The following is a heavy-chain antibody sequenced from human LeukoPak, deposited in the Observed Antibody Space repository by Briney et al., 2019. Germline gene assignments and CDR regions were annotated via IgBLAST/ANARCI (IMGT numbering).Heavy chain of an antibody. CDR1: GFTFSSYG. D-gene: IGHD3-10*01. CDR3: ANGIYYYGSGSLVD. CDR2: ISGSGGST. Sequence: AGGSLRLSCAASGFTFSSYGMSWVRQAPGKGLEWVSAISGSGGSTYYADSVKGRFTISRDNSKNTLYLQMNSLRAEDTAVYYCANGIYYYGSGSLVDWGQGTLVTVSS. J-gene: IGHJ4*02. V-gene: IGHV3-23*01.